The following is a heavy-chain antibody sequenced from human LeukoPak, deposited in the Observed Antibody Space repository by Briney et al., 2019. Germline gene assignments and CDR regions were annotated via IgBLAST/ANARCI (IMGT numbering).Heavy chain of an antibody. D-gene: IGHD3-16*01. Sequence: GGSLRLSCAASGFTFGYFVMHWVRQAPCKGLEWVTVISYDGSNKYYADSVKGRFTISRDNSENMLYLQMNSLRPEDTAVYYCAKDIGGFGDHKGALGSWGQGTLVTVSS. CDR3: AKDIGGFGDHKGALGS. CDR2: ISYDGSNK. CDR1: GFTFGYFV. V-gene: IGHV3-30*18. J-gene: IGHJ5*02.